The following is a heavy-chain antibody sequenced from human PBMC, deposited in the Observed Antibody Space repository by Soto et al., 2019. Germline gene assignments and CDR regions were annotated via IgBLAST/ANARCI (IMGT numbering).Heavy chain of an antibody. D-gene: IGHD3-22*01. Sequence: PVKVSCKASGETLSTTNINVGRQAPGQGLEWMGRIIPILGIANYAQKFQGRVTITADKSTSTAYMELSSLRSEDTAVYYCARAGDSSGSLDYWGQGTLVTVSS. J-gene: IGHJ4*02. CDR1: GETLSTTN. CDR2: IIPILGIA. V-gene: IGHV1-69*02. CDR3: ARAGDSSGSLDY.